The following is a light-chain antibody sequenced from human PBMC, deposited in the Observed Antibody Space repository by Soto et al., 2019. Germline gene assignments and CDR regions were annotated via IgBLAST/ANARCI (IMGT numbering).Light chain of an antibody. V-gene: IGLV2-14*01. CDR1: SSDVGAYNY. CDR2: EVR. J-gene: IGLJ3*02. Sequence: QSALTQPASVSGSPGQSITISCTGTSSDVGAYNYVSWYQQHPGKAPKLMIYEVRNRPSGVSDRFSGSRSGNTASLTISGLQAEAESDYYCSSYTSSSTWVFGGGTKLTVL. CDR3: SSYTSSSTWV.